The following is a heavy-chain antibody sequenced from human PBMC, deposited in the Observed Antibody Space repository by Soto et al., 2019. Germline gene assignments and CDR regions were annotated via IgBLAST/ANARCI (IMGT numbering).Heavy chain of an antibody. J-gene: IGHJ4*02. CDR2: ISYDGSNK. D-gene: IGHD6-19*01. Sequence: HPGGSLRLSCAASGFTFSSYGMHWVRQAPGKGLEWVAVISYDGSNKNYADSVKGRFTISRDNSKNTLYLQMNSLRADDTAVYYCAKRSSSGWYYFDYWGQGTLVTVSS. V-gene: IGHV3-30*18. CDR3: AKRSSSGWYYFDY. CDR1: GFTFSSYG.